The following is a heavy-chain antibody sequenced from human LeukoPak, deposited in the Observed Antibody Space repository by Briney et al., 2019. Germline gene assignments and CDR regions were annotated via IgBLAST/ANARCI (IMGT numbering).Heavy chain of an antibody. CDR3: ARDVLGGKGGNLIDY. V-gene: IGHV4-30-4*01. CDR1: GGSISSGDSY. D-gene: IGHD3-16*01. CDR2: ISYSGRT. J-gene: IGHJ4*02. Sequence: SQTLSLTCTVSGGSISSGDSYWTWIRQPPGKGLEWIGYISYSGRTYYNPSLKSRVTISVDTSKNQFSLKLSSVTAADTAVYYCARDVLGGKGGNLIDYWGQGTLVTVSS.